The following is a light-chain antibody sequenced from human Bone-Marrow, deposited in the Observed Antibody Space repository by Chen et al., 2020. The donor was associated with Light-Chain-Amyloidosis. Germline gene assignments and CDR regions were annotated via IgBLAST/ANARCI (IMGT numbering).Light chain of an antibody. CDR2: AAF. J-gene: IGKJ4*02. Sequence: EVVLTQSPGTLSLSPGESATLSCWASQSVNSHYLAWFQQKPGQSPRLLIYAAFTRATGIPDRFSGSGSGTDFTLTISRLEPEDFAVYYCQQYDTLPLTFGRGTKVEIK. CDR1: QSVNSHY. V-gene: IGKV3-20*01. CDR3: QQYDTLPLT.